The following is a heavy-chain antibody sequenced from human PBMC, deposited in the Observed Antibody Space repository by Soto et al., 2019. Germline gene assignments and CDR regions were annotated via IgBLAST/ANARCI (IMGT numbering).Heavy chain of an antibody. D-gene: IGHD2-15*01. V-gene: IGHV4-59*01. J-gene: IGHJ5*02. Sequence: SETLSLTCTVSGGSISSYYWSWIRQPPGKGLEWIGYIYYSGSTNYNPSLKSRVTISVDTSKNQFSLKLSSVTAADTAVYYCARMTVVVVAATRYNWLDPWGQGTLVTVSS. CDR1: GGSISSYY. CDR3: ARMTVVVVAATRYNWLDP. CDR2: IYYSGST.